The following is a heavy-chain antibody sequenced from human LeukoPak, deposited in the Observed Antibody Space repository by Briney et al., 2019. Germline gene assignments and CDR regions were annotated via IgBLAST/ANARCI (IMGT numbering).Heavy chain of an antibody. D-gene: IGHD5-18*01. CDR3: AKGYSYGYEY. V-gene: IGHV3-30*02. CDR1: GFTFSSSA. Sequence: PGGSLRLSCAASGFTFSSSAMHWVRQAPGKGLEWVAFIRFDGTNKYYADSVKGRFTISRDNPKNTLYLQMNSLRAEDTAVYYCAKGYSYGYEYWGQGALVTVSS. CDR2: IRFDGTNK. J-gene: IGHJ4*02.